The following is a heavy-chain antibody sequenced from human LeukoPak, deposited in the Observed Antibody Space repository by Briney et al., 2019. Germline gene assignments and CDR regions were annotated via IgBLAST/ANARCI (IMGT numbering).Heavy chain of an antibody. Sequence: PSETLSLTCTVSGGSVSSGGYYWSWIRQPPGKGLESIGYIYYSGSTNYNPSLKSRVTISVDTSKNQFSLKLSSVTAADTAVYYCARPRIGIYYDSSGYHDAFDIWGQGTMVTVSS. J-gene: IGHJ3*02. V-gene: IGHV4-61*08. CDR3: ARPRIGIYYDSSGYHDAFDI. CDR2: IYYSGST. CDR1: GGSVSSGGYY. D-gene: IGHD3-22*01.